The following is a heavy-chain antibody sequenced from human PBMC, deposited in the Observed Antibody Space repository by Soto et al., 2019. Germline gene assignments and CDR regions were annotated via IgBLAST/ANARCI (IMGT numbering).Heavy chain of an antibody. D-gene: IGHD2-2*01. J-gene: IGHJ4*02. V-gene: IGHV4-31*03. CDR3: AMSGKRKSIGGVVVPAAPYYFDY. Sequence: SETLSLTCTVSGGSISSGGYYWSWIRQHPGKGLEWIGYIYYSGSTYYNPSLKSRVTISVDTSKNQFSLKLSSVTAADTAVYYCAMSGKRKSIGGVVVPAAPYYFDYWGQGTLVTVSS. CDR1: GGSISSGGYY. CDR2: IYYSGST.